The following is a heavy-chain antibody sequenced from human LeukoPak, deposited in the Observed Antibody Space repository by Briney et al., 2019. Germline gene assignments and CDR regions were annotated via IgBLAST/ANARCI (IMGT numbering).Heavy chain of an antibody. Sequence: SETLSLTCAVSGYSISSSNWWGWIRQPPGKGLEWIGYIYYSGSTNYNPSLKSRVTISVDTSKNQVSLKLSSVTAADTAVYYCARDHIAAAGRREDWFDPWGKGTLVTVSS. V-gene: IGHV4-28*03. CDR2: IYYSGST. D-gene: IGHD6-13*01. CDR1: GYSISSSNW. CDR3: ARDHIAAAGRREDWFDP. J-gene: IGHJ5*02.